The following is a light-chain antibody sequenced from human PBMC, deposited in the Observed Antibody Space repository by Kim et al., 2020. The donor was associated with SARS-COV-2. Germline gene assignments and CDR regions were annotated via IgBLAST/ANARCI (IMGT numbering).Light chain of an antibody. CDR3: AAWDDSLSGGRV. CDR2: RNN. CDR1: SSNIGSNY. Sequence: QRVTISCSGSSSNIGSNYVYWYQQLPGTAPKLLIYRNNQRPSGVPDRFSGSKSGTSASLAISGLRSEDEADYYCAAWDDSLSGGRVFGGGTQLTVL. J-gene: IGLJ2*01. V-gene: IGLV1-47*01.